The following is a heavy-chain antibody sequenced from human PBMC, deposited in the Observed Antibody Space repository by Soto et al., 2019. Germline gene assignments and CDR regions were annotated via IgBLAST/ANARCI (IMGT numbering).Heavy chain of an antibody. CDR2: ISYDGSKK. CDR3: AKEKGRAVTTQSGAFDI. J-gene: IGHJ3*02. CDR1: GFTFSSYG. V-gene: IGHV3-30*18. D-gene: IGHD4-17*01. Sequence: QVQLVESGGGVVQPGRSLRLSCAASGFTFSSYGMHWVRQAPGKGLEWVAVISYDGSKKYYADSVKSRFTNSRDSSKNTLYLQMNSLRAEDTAVYYCAKEKGRAVTTQSGAFDIWGQGTMVTVSS.